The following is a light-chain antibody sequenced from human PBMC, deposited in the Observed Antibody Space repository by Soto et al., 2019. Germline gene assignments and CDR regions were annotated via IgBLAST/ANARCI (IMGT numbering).Light chain of an antibody. J-gene: IGKJ1*01. CDR2: DAS. Sequence: IVFTQSPSTLSLSPGERATLSCRAGQSISTYLAWYQQKSGQAPRLLIYDASNRDTGTPARFSGSGSGTDFTLTISSLEPEDSATYYCLQDINYPWTFGQGTKVDI. CDR3: LQDINYPWT. V-gene: IGKV3-11*01. CDR1: QSISTY.